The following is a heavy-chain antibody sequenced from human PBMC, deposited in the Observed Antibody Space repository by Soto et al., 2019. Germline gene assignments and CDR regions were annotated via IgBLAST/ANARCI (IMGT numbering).Heavy chain of an antibody. CDR2: INPSGGGT. CDR1: GYTFTSYY. Sequence: ASVKVSCKASGYTFTSYYMHWVRQAPGQGLEWMGIINPSGGGTYYADSVKGRFTVSRDNSKNTLYLQMDSLTAEDTAVYYCAKDSFSRNGIHDPFDIWGQGTMVTVSS. D-gene: IGHD3-3*01. V-gene: IGHV1-46*04. J-gene: IGHJ3*02. CDR3: AKDSFSRNGIHDPFDI.